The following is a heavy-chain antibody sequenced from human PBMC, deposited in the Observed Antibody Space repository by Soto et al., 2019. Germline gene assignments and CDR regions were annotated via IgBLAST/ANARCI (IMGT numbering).Heavy chain of an antibody. V-gene: IGHV3-23*01. CDR1: GFTFSSYA. CDR3: AKSAGLLWFGEFPYFDY. Sequence: EVQLLESGGGLVQPGGSLRLSCAASGFTFSSYAMSWVRQAPGKGLEWVSAISGSGGSTYYADYVKGRFTISRDNSKNTLYLQMNSLRAEDTAVYYCAKSAGLLWFGEFPYFDYWGQGTLVTVSS. CDR2: ISGSGGST. D-gene: IGHD3-10*01. J-gene: IGHJ4*02.